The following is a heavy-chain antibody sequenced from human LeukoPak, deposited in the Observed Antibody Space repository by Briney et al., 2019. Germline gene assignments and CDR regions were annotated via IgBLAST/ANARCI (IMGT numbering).Heavy chain of an antibody. CDR3: ARENWDFDF. J-gene: IGHJ4*02. CDR2: VRFNGN. D-gene: IGHD7-27*01. V-gene: IGHV3-30*02. Sequence: GGSLRLSCAASGFTFSNYAIHWVRQAPGKGLEWVASVRFNGNFYADYVKGRFTISRDNSKSTVSLQMDTLRTEDTALYYCARENWDFDFWGQGTLVTVSS. CDR1: GFTFSNYA.